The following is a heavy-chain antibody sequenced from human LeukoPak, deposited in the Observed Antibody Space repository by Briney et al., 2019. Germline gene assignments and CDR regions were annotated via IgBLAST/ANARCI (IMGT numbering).Heavy chain of an antibody. D-gene: IGHD1-26*01. V-gene: IGHV4-39*01. CDR1: GGSIGSTTYY. CDR2: IYYSGST. Sequence: SQTLSLTCTVSGGSIGSTTYYWGWIRQPPGKELECIGSIYYSGSTYYNPSLKSRVTISLDTSKTQFSLKLSSVTAADTAVYYCARHKQSGTYYDAFDIWGQGTMVTVSS. J-gene: IGHJ3*02. CDR3: ARHKQSGTYYDAFDI.